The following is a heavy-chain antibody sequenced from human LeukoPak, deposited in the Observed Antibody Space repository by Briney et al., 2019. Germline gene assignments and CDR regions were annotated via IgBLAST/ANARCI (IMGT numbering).Heavy chain of an antibody. CDR1: ALSITRYY. J-gene: IGHJ4*02. Sequence: SQTLSPTCTLSALSITRYYWGWIRLPPGNGRGWVGYIDYSGSTNYNPSLKSRVTLSVDTFKNQSSLNLSSVAAGAPAVSYSARDKRVPVPATHGGFVFWGQGTLVTVSS. CDR3: ARDKRVPVPATHGGFVF. D-gene: IGHD1-1*01. V-gene: IGHV4-59*01. CDR2: IDYSGST.